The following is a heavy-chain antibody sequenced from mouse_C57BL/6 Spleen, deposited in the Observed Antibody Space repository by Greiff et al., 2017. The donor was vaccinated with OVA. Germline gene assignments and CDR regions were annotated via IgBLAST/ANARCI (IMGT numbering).Heavy chain of an antibody. CDR1: GYTFTSYW. CDR2: IHPNSGST. J-gene: IGHJ4*01. Sequence: QVQLQQPGAELVKPGASVKLSCKASGYTFTSYWMHWVKQRPGQGLEWIGMIHPNSGSTNYNEKFKSKATLTVDKSSSTAYMQLSSLTTEDSAVYYSARFTVVAYYYAMDYWGQGTSVTVSS. V-gene: IGHV1-64*01. D-gene: IGHD1-1*01. CDR3: ARFTVVAYYYAMDY.